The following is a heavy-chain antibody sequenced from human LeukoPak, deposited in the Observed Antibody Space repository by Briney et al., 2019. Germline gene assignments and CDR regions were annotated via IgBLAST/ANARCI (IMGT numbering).Heavy chain of an antibody. Sequence: PGGSLRLSCAASGFTFSSYSMNWVRQAPGKGLEWVSSISGSSSTIYNADSVKGRFTISRDNAKNSLYLQMNSLRAEDTAVYYCARGPTVLDYWGQGTLVTVSS. CDR1: GFTFSSYS. J-gene: IGHJ4*02. V-gene: IGHV3-48*04. CDR2: ISGSSSTI. CDR3: ARGPTVLDY. D-gene: IGHD4-17*01.